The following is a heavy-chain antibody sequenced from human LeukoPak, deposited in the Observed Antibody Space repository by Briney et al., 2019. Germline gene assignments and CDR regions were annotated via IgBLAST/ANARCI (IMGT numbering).Heavy chain of an antibody. CDR3: ATSPSTYYEDDY. Sequence: PSETLSLTCTVYGGSFTTYYWSWIRQPPGKGLEWIGEINHGGITNYNPSLESRLTMSVDTSKSQLSLKLSSLTAADTAVYYCATSPSTYYEDDYWGQGTLVTVSS. CDR1: GGSFTTYY. D-gene: IGHD3-3*01. V-gene: IGHV4-34*01. J-gene: IGHJ4*02. CDR2: INHGGIT.